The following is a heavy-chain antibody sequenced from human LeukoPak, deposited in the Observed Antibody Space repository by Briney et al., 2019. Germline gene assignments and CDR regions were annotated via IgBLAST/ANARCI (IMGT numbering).Heavy chain of an antibody. CDR2: IYYSGST. Sequence: SETLSLTCTVSGGSISNYYWSWIRQPPGKGLEWIGYIYYSGSTNYNPSLKSRVTISVDTSKNQFSLKLSSVTAADTAVYYCARVDCSSTSCSHYYYMDVWGKGTTVTVSS. J-gene: IGHJ6*03. CDR1: GGSISNYY. V-gene: IGHV4-59*08. CDR3: ARVDCSSTSCSHYYYMDV. D-gene: IGHD2-2*01.